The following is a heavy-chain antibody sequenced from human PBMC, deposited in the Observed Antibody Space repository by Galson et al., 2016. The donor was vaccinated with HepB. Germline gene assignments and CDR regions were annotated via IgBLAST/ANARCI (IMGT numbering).Heavy chain of an antibody. CDR2: MYSGGGT. D-gene: IGHD2/OR15-2a*01. J-gene: IGHJ3*01. V-gene: IGHV3-53*01. Sequence: SLRLSCAASGLTVSSNYMNWVRQRQGKGLEWVSVMYSGGGTDYEDSVKGRFTISRDNSKNTLYLQMNSLRVEDTAVYYCARANIVYRGVFDAFDFWGQGAMVTVSS. CDR3: ARANIVYRGVFDAFDF. CDR1: GLTVSSNY.